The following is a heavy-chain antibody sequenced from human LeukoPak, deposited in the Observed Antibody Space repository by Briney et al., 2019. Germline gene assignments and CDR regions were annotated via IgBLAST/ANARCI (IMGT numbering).Heavy chain of an antibody. CDR3: ARDDTHYGSSGSFYDAFDI. Sequence: SGGSLRLSCAASGFTFSSSGMHWVRQAPGKGLEWVTFIRYDGSNKYYADSVKGRFTISRDNAKNSLYLQMNSLRAEDTAVYYCARDDTHYGSSGSFYDAFDIWGQGTMVTVSS. V-gene: IGHV3-30*02. CDR1: GFTFSSSG. CDR2: IRYDGSNK. J-gene: IGHJ3*02. D-gene: IGHD3-22*01.